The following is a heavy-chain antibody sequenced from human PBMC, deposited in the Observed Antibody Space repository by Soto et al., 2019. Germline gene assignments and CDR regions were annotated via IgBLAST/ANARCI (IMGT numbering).Heavy chain of an antibody. V-gene: IGHV3-72*01. Sequence: EVQLVESGGGLVQPGGSLTLSCAVSGLTFGDHYMEWVRQAPGKGLEWVARARNKAKGYSTDFAASVNGRFTISRDESKKSLNLQMNSLMTEDTAVYYCSILEGAWGQGTRVIVSS. CDR2: ARNKAKGYST. D-gene: IGHD2-21*01. J-gene: IGHJ5*02. CDR1: GLTFGDHY. CDR3: SILEGA.